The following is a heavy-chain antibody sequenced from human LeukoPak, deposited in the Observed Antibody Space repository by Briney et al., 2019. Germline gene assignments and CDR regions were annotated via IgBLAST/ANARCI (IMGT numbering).Heavy chain of an antibody. CDR3: ARELGGAGSYFFPYYAMDV. Sequence: ASVKVSCKASGYSFTSYGINWVRQAPGQGLEWMGWISGYNCNRKYAQDFQGRVTMTTDTSTSTAYMELRSLRSDDTDVYYCARELGGAGSYFFPYYAMDVWGQGTTVTVSS. CDR1: GYSFTSYG. V-gene: IGHV1-18*01. J-gene: IGHJ6*02. D-gene: IGHD3-10*01. CDR2: ISGYNCNR.